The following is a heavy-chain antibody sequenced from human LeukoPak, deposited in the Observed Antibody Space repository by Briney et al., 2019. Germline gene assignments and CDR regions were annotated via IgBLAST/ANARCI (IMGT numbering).Heavy chain of an antibody. V-gene: IGHV1-24*01. Sequence: ASVEVSCTVSGYTLTELSMHWVRQAPGKGLEWMGGFDPEDGETIYAQKFQGRVTMTEDTSTDTAYMELSSLRSEDTAVYYCATDPGDTAMEGYWGQGTLVTVSS. CDR3: ATDPGDTAMEGY. CDR1: GYTLTELS. CDR2: FDPEDGET. J-gene: IGHJ4*02. D-gene: IGHD5-18*01.